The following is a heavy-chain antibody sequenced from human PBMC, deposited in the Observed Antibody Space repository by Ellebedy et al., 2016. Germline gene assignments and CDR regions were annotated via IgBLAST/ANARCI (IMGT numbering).Heavy chain of an antibody. D-gene: IGHD3-3*01. CDR2: ISSSSSTI. Sequence: GGSLRLXCAASGFTFSSYSMNWVRQAPGKGLEWVSYISSSSSTIYYADSVKGRFTISRDNAKNSLYLQMKSLRAEDTAVYYCARDLTIFGKHYYYYYMDVWGKGTTVTVSS. V-gene: IGHV3-48*01. CDR3: ARDLTIFGKHYYYYYMDV. CDR1: GFTFSSYS. J-gene: IGHJ6*03.